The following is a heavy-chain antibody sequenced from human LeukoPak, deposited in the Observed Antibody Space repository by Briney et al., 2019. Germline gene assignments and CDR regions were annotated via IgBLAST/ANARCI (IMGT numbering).Heavy chain of an antibody. J-gene: IGHJ6*02. CDR1: GGSISSYY. V-gene: IGHV4-59*01. CDR2: IYYSGST. Sequence: SETLSLTCTVSGGSISSYYWSWIQQPPGKGLEWIGYIYYSGSTNYNPSLKSRVTISVDTSKNQFSLKLSSVTAADTAVYYCAREGRDYYYYYGMDVWGQGTTVTVSS. CDR3: AREGRDYYYYYGMDV.